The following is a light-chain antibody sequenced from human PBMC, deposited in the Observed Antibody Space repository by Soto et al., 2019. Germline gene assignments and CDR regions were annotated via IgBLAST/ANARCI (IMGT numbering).Light chain of an antibody. CDR3: QQYNSYALT. CDR2: KAS. Sequence: DIPMTQSPSTLSASVGDRVTITCRATQSISSWLAWYQQKPGKPPKLLIYKASSLESGVPSRFSGSGSGTEFTLTISSLQPDDFATYYCQQYNSYALTFGGGTKVEIK. J-gene: IGKJ4*01. V-gene: IGKV1-5*03. CDR1: QSISSW.